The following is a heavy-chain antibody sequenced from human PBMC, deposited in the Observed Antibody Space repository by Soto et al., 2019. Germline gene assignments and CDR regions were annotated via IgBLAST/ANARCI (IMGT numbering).Heavy chain of an antibody. V-gene: IGHV3-30-3*02. CDR2: ISYDGSNK. J-gene: IGHJ4*02. Sequence: XECLRLSCAASGFTIISYAMQWVRQAPGKGLEWVAVISYDGSNKYYADSVKGRFTISRDNSKNTLYLQMNSLRAEDTAVYYCAKNKLFYSSSWYYFDYWGQGTLVTVSS. D-gene: IGHD6-13*01. CDR3: AKNKLFYSSSWYYFDY. CDR1: GFTIISYA.